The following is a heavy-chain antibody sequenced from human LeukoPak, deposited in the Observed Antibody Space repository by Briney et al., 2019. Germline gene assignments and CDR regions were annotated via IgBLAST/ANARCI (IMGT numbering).Heavy chain of an antibody. CDR2: IKQDGSEK. Sequence: GGSLRLSCAASGFTFSSHWMSWVRQAPGKGLEWVANIKQDGSEKYYVDSVKGRFTISRDNAKNSLYLHMDSMRAEDTAVYYCARVPYCSSISCYAIIDYWGQGSLVIVSS. CDR3: ARVPYCSSISCYAIIDY. J-gene: IGHJ4*02. V-gene: IGHV3-7*05. D-gene: IGHD2-2*01. CDR1: GFTFSSHW.